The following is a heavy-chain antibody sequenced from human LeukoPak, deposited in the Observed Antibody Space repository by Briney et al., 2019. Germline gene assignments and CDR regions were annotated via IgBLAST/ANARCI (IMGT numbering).Heavy chain of an antibody. CDR1: GFTVSSNY. V-gene: IGHV3-53*01. J-gene: IGHJ3*02. Sequence: PGGSLRLSCAASGFTVSSNYMSWVRQAPGKGLEWVSVIYSGGSIYYADSVKGRFTISRDNSKNTLYLQMNSLRAEDTAVYYCARGDLGYCSSTSCLMGAFDIWGQGTMVTVSS. CDR3: ARGDLGYCSSTSCLMGAFDI. CDR2: IYSGGSI. D-gene: IGHD2-2*01.